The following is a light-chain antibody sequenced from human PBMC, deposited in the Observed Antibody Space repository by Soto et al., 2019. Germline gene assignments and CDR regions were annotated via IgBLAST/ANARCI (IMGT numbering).Light chain of an antibody. CDR2: DNN. CDR1: SSNIGAGYD. V-gene: IGLV1-40*01. Sequence: QSLLTQSPSVSGAPGQRVTLSCTGSSSNIGAGYDVHWYQQLPGAAPKLLIYDNNNRPSGVPDRFSGSKSGASASLAITGLQAEDEADYYCQSYDTRLSGYVFGTGTKVTVL. CDR3: QSYDTRLSGYV. J-gene: IGLJ1*01.